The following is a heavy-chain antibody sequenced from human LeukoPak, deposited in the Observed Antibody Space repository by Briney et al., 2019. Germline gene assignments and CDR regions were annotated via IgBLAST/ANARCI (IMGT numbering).Heavy chain of an antibody. CDR3: AKPISGGLAVTADWFDP. CDR1: GFPFRLYN. V-gene: IGHV3-21*01. D-gene: IGHD2-21*02. Sequence: GVPLRLSCAACGFPFRLYNMNWARQAPGEGLECVSSISSSGSYIYDEDSVKGRFTISRDNAKNSLYLQMSSLRAEDTAVYYCAKPISGGLAVTADWFDPWGQGTLVIVSS. J-gene: IGHJ5*02. CDR2: ISSSGSYI.